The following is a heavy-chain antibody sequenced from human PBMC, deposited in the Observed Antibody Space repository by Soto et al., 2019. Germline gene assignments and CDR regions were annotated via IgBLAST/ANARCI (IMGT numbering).Heavy chain of an antibody. V-gene: IGHV1-18*04. CDR3: ARHRFNYYDDTVYYYFDY. D-gene: IGHD3-22*01. Sequence: ASVKVSCKASGYSFTSYGISWVRQAPGQGPEWMGWISGHNGNTNHPQSLQGRVTMTTDTSRNTAYMELRSLRSDDTAVYYCARHRFNYYDDTVYYYFDYWGQGTRVTVSS. CDR2: ISGHNGNT. J-gene: IGHJ4*02. CDR1: GYSFTSYG.